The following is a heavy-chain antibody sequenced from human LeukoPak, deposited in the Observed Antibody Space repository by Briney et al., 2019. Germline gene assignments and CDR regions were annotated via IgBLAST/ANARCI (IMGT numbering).Heavy chain of an antibody. D-gene: IGHD2-2*01. V-gene: IGHV4-39*01. CDR1: GDSVRNDFYY. J-gene: IGHJ4*02. CDR3: ARHNAPRRVGFDF. CDR2: LSHAGNT. Sequence: TETLSLTCSVSGDSVRNDFYYWGWIRQPPGKGLEWVACLSHAGNTWYNPSLESRLSISVDTSKNQFSLKFSSVTAADTALYWCARHNAPRRVGFDFWGQGILVTVSS.